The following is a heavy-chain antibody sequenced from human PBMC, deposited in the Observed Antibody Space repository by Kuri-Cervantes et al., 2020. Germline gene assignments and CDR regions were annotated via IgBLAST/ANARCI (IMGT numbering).Heavy chain of an antibody. CDR1: GYTFTSYD. J-gene: IGHJ4*02. V-gene: IGHV1-8*02. D-gene: IGHD3-10*01. CDR3: ARVGTGSGSYYFIDY. Sequence: ASVKVSCKASGYTFTSYDINWVRQATGQGLEWMGWMNPNSGNTGYAQKLQGRVTMTTDTSTSTAYMELSSLRSDDTAVHYCARVGTGSGSYYFIDYWGQGTLVTVSS. CDR2: MNPNSGNT.